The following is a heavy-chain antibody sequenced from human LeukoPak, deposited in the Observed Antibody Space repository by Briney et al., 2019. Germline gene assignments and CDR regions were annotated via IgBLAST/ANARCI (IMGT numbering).Heavy chain of an antibody. J-gene: IGHJ3*02. CDR3: ARGLSFYYDSSSLVFGI. V-gene: IGHV4-59*01. D-gene: IGHD3-22*01. CDR2: IYYSGTT. Sequence: KPSETLSLTCTVSGGSISSYYWSWFRLPPGKGLEWIGYIYYSGTTNYNPSLRGRVTMSVDTSRNQFSLKVRSVTAADTAVYYCARGLSFYYDSSSLVFGIWGQGTMVTVSS. CDR1: GGSISSYY.